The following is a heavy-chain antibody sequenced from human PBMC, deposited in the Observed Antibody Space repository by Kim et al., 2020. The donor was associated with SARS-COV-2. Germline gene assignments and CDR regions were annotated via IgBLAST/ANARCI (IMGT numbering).Heavy chain of an antibody. J-gene: IGHJ5*02. CDR1: GGSISSSSYY. CDR3: ARPSRVAAAGTSGWFDP. D-gene: IGHD6-13*01. Sequence: SETLSLTCTVSGGSISSSSYYWGWIRQPPGKGLEWIGSIYYSGSTYYNPSLKSRCTISVDTSKNQFSLKLSSVTAADTAVYYCARPSRVAAAGTSGWFDPWGQGTLVTVSS. V-gene: IGHV4-39*01. CDR2: IYYSGST.